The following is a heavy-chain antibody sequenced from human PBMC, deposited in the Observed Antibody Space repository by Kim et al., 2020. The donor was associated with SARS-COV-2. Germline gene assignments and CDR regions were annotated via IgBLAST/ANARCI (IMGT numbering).Heavy chain of an antibody. J-gene: IGHJ4*02. D-gene: IGHD3-22*01. Sequence: NPTLKSRVTISVDTSKNQFSLKLSSVTAADTAVYYCARQFYYDSSLYFDYWGQGTLVTVSS. CDR3: ARQFYYDSSLYFDY. V-gene: IGHV4-59*08.